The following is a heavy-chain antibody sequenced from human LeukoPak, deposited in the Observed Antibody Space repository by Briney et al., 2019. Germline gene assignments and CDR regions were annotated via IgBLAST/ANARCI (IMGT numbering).Heavy chain of an antibody. CDR1: GFTFRNYA. J-gene: IGHJ1*01. V-gene: IGHV3-21*01. Sequence: GGSLRLSCAASGFTFRNYAMSWVRQAPGKGLEWVSSISSSSSYIYYADSVKGRFTISRDNAKNSLYLQMNSLRAEDTAVYFCARDRDSSGLSDGYFQHWGQGTLVTVSS. CDR2: ISSSSSYI. CDR3: ARDRDSSGLSDGYFQH. D-gene: IGHD3-22*01.